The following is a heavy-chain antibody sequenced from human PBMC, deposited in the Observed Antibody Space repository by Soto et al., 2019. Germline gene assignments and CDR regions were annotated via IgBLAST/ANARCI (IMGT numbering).Heavy chain of an antibody. V-gene: IGHV4-4*02. CDR2: IYHSGST. D-gene: IGHD3-10*01. Sequence: SETLSLTCAVSGGSISSSNWWSWVRQPPGKGLEWIGEIYHSGSTNYNPSLKSRVTISVDKSKNQFSLKLSSVTAADTAVYYCARAYYGSGSYLNDYYYYGMDVWGQGTTVTVSS. J-gene: IGHJ6*02. CDR3: ARAYYGSGSYLNDYYYYGMDV. CDR1: GGSISSSNW.